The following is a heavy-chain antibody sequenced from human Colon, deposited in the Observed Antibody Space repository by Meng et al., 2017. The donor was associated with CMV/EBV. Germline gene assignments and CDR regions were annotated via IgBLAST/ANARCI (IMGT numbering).Heavy chain of an antibody. CDR3: AKGAAYFDFWSLPD. Sequence: GESLKISCAASGFTFSNAWMSWVRRGPGKGLEWVAAISGSGSSSYYTDSVKGRFTISRDNSKNALFLQLDRLTADDTAVYFCAKGAAYFDFWSLPDWGQGTLVTVSS. J-gene: IGHJ4*02. CDR2: ISGSGSSS. V-gene: IGHV3-23*01. CDR1: GFTFSNAW. D-gene: IGHD3-3*01.